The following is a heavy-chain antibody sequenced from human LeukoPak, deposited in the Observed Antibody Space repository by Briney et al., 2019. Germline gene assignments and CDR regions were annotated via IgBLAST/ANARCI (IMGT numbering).Heavy chain of an antibody. V-gene: IGHV1-2*02. CDR1: GYTFNGYN. CDR2: INPNSGGT. CDR3: TKEGVEGY. J-gene: IGHJ4*02. Sequence: ASVKVSCKASGYTFNGYNMHWVRQAPGQGLEWMGWINPNSGGTNYAQKFQGRVTMTRDTSINTAYLELGRLTSDDTAVYYCTKEGVEGYWGQGTLVTVSS.